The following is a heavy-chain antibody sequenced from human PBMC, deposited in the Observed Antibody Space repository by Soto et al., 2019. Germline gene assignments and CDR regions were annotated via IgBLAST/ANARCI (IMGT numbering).Heavy chain of an antibody. CDR1: GFTFNSYG. V-gene: IGHV3-30*03. J-gene: IGHJ6*02. CDR2: ISYDSTKT. Sequence: VGSRRLSCAASGFTFNSYGMHWVRQGPGDGLEWVAFISYDSTKTYYADSVKGRFTISRDNSNSALYVQMDSLTGEDTAVYYCARTRSAWSDFHYYSLDVWGQGTTVTVSS. D-gene: IGHD1-26*01. CDR3: ARTRSAWSDFHYYSLDV.